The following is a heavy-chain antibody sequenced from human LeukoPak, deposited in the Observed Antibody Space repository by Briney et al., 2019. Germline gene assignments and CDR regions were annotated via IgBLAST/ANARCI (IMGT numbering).Heavy chain of an antibody. Sequence: GGSLRLSCAASGFTFTSYSMNWVRQAPGKGLEWVSTISGGGGSTYYADSVKGRFTISRDNAKNTLYLQMNSLRAEDTAVYYCASYCSGGSCHDFDYWGQGTLVTVSS. CDR1: GFTFTSYS. V-gene: IGHV3-23*01. J-gene: IGHJ4*02. CDR3: ASYCSGGSCHDFDY. D-gene: IGHD2-15*01. CDR2: ISGGGGST.